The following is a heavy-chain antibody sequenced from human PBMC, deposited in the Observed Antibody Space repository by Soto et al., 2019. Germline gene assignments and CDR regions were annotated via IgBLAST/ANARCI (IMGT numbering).Heavy chain of an antibody. V-gene: IGHV4-34*01. CDR2: INHSGST. CDR3: ARPSEGSSSSIDY. Sequence: QVQLQQWGAGLLKPSETLSLTCAVYGGSFSGYYWSWIRQPPGKGLEWIGEINHSGSTNYNPSLKSRVTISVDTSKNQFSRKLSSVTAADTAVYYCARPSEGSSSSIDYWGQGTLVTVSS. J-gene: IGHJ4*02. CDR1: GGSFSGYY. D-gene: IGHD6-6*01.